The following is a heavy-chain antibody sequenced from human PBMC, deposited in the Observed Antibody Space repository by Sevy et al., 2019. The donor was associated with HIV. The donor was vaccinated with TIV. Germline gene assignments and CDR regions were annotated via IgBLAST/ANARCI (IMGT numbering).Heavy chain of an antibody. CDR3: ARGRPDTASPDAFDI. CDR1: GGSFSGYY. D-gene: IGHD5-18*01. Sequence: SETLSLTCAVYGGSFSGYYWSWIRQPPGKGLEWIGEINHSGSTNYNPSLKSRVTISVDTSKKQFALKLSSVTAADTAVYYGARGRPDTASPDAFDIWGQGTMVTVSS. J-gene: IGHJ3*02. V-gene: IGHV4-34*01. CDR2: INHSGST.